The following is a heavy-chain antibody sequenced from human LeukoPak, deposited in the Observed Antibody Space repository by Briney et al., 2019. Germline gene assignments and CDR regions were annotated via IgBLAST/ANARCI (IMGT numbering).Heavy chain of an antibody. D-gene: IGHD1-1*01. CDR3: AKVVQVERRKDGFDI. CDR1: GFTFSSYG. J-gene: IGHJ3*02. Sequence: PGRSLRLSCAASGFTFSSYGMHWVRQAPGKGLEWVAVISYDGSNKYYADSVKGRFTISRDNSKNTLYLQMNSLRAGDTAVYYCAKVVQVERRKDGFDIWGQGTMVTVSS. V-gene: IGHV3-30*18. CDR2: ISYDGSNK.